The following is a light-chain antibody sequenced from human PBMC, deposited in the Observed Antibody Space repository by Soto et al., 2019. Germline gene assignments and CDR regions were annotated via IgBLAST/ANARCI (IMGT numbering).Light chain of an antibody. CDR3: SSYTSSSIFYV. CDR1: SSDVGGYNY. CDR2: DVS. J-gene: IGLJ1*01. Sequence: QSALTQPASGSGSPGQSITISCTGTSSDVGGYNYVSWYQQHPGKPPKLMIYDVSNRPSGVSNRFSASKSDNTASLTISGLQAEDEADYYCSSYTSSSIFYVFGSGTKVTVL. V-gene: IGLV2-14*03.